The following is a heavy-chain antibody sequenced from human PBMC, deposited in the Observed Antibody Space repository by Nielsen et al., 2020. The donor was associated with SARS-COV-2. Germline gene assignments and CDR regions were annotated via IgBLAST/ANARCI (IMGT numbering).Heavy chain of an antibody. V-gene: IGHV3-30-3*01. J-gene: IGHJ4*02. CDR2: ISYDGSNK. Sequence: GESLKISCAASGFTFSSYWMHWVRQAPGKGLQWVAVISYDGSNKYYADSVEGRFTISRDNSKNTLYLQMSSLRAEDTAVYYCARDWDGFDYWGQGTLVTVSS. CDR1: GFTFSSYW. D-gene: IGHD1-26*01. CDR3: ARDWDGFDY.